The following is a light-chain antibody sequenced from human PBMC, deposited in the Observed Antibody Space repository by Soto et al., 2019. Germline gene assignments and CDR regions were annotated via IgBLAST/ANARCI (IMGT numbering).Light chain of an antibody. Sequence: EIQMTQSPATLSVSEGERATISCRASQSVSSNLAWYQQKPGQAPRLLIYGASTRATGIPARFSGSGSGTEFTLTISSLQSEDIAAYYCQQYNTCPTFGQGTKVDIK. CDR2: GAS. J-gene: IGKJ1*01. CDR1: QSVSSN. V-gene: IGKV3-15*01. CDR3: QQYNTCPT.